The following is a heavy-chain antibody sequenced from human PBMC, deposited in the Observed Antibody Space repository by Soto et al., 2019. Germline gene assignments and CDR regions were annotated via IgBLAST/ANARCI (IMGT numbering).Heavy chain of an antibody. J-gene: IGHJ6*02. CDR3: ATTVDRGVAGTQTHYYYYYGMDV. V-gene: IGHV1-18*01. Sequence: GASVKLSCKASGYTFTSYGISWVRQAPGQGLEWMGWISAYNGNTNYAQKLQGRVTMTTDTSTSTAYMELRSLRSDDTAVYYCATTVDRGVAGTQTHYYYYYGMDVWGQGTTVTV. CDR2: ISAYNGNT. D-gene: IGHD6-19*01. CDR1: GYTFTSYG.